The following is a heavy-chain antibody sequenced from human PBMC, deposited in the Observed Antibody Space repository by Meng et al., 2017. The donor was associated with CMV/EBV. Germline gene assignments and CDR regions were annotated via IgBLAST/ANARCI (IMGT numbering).Heavy chain of an antibody. V-gene: IGHV3-66*01. J-gene: IGHJ6*02. CDR3: ARLGELLWFGEPLLGMDV. CDR2: IYSGGST. D-gene: IGHD3-10*01. Sequence: GGSLRLSCAASGFTVSSNYMSWVRQAPGKGLEWVSVIYSGGSTYYADSVKGRFTISRDNSKNTLYLQMNSLRAEDTAVYYCARLGELLWFGEPLLGMDVWGQGTTVTVS. CDR1: GFTVSSNY.